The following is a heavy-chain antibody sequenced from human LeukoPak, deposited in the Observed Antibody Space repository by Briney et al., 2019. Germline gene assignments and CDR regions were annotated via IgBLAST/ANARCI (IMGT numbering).Heavy chain of an antibody. Sequence: GGSLRLSCAASGFTFRNHAMNWVRKAPGKGLEWVSVISGSGETTYYADSVKGRFTISRDNSQNTLYLQMSSLRGEDTALYYCAKDRGMVGASVRAFDDWGQGTLVTVSS. CDR3: AKDRGMVGASVRAFDD. D-gene: IGHD1-26*01. CDR2: ISGSGETT. CDR1: GFTFRNHA. J-gene: IGHJ4*02. V-gene: IGHV3-23*01.